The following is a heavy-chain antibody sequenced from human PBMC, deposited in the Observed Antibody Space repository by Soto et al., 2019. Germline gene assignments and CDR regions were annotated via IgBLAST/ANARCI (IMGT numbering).Heavy chain of an antibody. CDR3: ERDLGVGQYELAY. V-gene: IGHV3-33*01. J-gene: IGHJ4*02. Sequence: QVQLVESGGGVVQSGRSLRLSCAASGFTFSNYGMHWVRQAPGKGLEWVAAIWYDGSKKYYADSGKGRFTISRDDSKNTQYMHMKNLRGEDAAVYYCERDLGVGQYELAYWGQGTLVTVSS. D-gene: IGHD2-8*01. CDR1: GFTFSNYG. CDR2: IWYDGSKK.